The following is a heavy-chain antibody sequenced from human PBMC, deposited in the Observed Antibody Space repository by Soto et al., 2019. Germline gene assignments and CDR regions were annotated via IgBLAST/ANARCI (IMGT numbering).Heavy chain of an antibody. J-gene: IGHJ4*02. CDR1: GVTLSSYG. CDR2: ISYDGSNK. CDR3: AKDSSHSGWYLDLIY. Sequence: HLXGSLRLSCAASGVTLSSYGMHWVRQAPGKGLEWVAVISYDGSNKYYADSVKGRFTISRDNSKNTLYLQMNSLRAEDTAVYYCAKDSSHSGWYLDLIYWGQGTLVTVSS. V-gene: IGHV3-30*18. D-gene: IGHD6-19*01.